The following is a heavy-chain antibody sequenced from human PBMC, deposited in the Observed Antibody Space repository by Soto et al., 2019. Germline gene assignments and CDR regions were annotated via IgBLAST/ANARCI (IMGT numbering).Heavy chain of an antibody. J-gene: IGHJ3*01. Sequence: SLRLSCAASGFTFNNSAMPWVRQAPGQGLEWVASISENGGSRGGTYYADSVQGRFTISRDKSKNTLYLQVDSLPGAHSDVYYCASAKAVRIAPLGSWCQEALVTV. CDR3: ASAKAVRIAPLGS. D-gene: IGHD2-21*01. CDR1: GFTFNNSA. V-gene: IGHV3-23*01. CDR2: ISENGGSRGGT.